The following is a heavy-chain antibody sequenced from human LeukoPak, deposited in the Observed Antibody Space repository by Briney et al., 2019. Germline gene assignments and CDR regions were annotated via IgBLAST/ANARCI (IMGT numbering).Heavy chain of an antibody. CDR1: GFTFSSYW. CDR3: ATIGTGDYRDDS. D-gene: IGHD3/OR15-3a*01. V-gene: IGHV3-74*01. CDR2: INSDGSST. Sequence: GGSLRLSCAASGFTFSSYWMHWVRHAPGKGLVWVSRINSDGSSTSYADSVKGRFTISRDNSKNTVYLQMSSLRAEDTALYYCATIGTGDYRDDSWGQGTLVTVSS. J-gene: IGHJ5*01.